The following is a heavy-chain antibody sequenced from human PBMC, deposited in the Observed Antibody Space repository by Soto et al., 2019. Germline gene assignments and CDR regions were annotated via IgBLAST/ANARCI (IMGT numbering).Heavy chain of an antibody. CDR1: GGSISSFY. V-gene: IGHV4-59*01. CDR2: IYYTGTT. J-gene: IGHJ4*02. CDR3: ARSNWNFPFDY. Sequence: PSETLSLTCTVSGGSISSFYWNWIRQSPGKGLEWIGYIYYTGTTNYNPSLKSRVTMSLDTSKDQFSLNLTSVTAADTAVYYCARSNWNFPFDYWGQGTLVTGSS. D-gene: IGHD1-7*01.